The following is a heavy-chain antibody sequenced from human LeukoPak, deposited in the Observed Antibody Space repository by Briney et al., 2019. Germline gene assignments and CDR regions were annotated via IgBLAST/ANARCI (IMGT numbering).Heavy chain of an antibody. Sequence: SETLSLTCTVSGGSISSSSYYWGWIRQPPGKGLEWIGSIYYSGSTYYNPSLKSRVTISVDTSKNQFSLKLSSVTAADTAVYYCARLHRFGGYYFDYWGQGTLVTVSS. D-gene: IGHD3-10*01. V-gene: IGHV4-39*01. J-gene: IGHJ4*02. CDR1: GGSISSSSYY. CDR3: ARLHRFGGYYFDY. CDR2: IYYSGST.